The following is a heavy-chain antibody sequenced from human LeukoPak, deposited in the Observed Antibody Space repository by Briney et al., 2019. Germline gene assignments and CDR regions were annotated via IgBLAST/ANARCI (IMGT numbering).Heavy chain of an antibody. CDR3: ASSITMVRGVSNYYYYYMDV. CDR1: GGSISSYY. V-gene: IGHV4-59*01. Sequence: SETLSLTCTVSGGSISSYYWSWIRQPPGKGLEWIGYIYYSGSTNYNPSLKSRVTISVDTSKNQFSLKLSSVTAADTAVYYCASSITMVRGVSNYYYYYMDVWGKGTTVTISS. D-gene: IGHD3-10*01. CDR2: IYYSGST. J-gene: IGHJ6*03.